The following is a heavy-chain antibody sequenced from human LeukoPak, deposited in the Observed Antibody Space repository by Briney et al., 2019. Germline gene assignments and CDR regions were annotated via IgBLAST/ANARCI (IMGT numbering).Heavy chain of an antibody. J-gene: IGHJ1*01. Sequence: ASVKVSCKASGGTFSSYAISWVRQAPGQGLEWMGGIIPIFGTANYAQKFQGRVTITTDESTSTAYMELSSLRSEDTAVYYCARDDSPTYYYDSSGYEYVQHWGQGTLVTVPS. CDR1: GGTFSSYA. D-gene: IGHD3-22*01. CDR2: IIPIFGTA. CDR3: ARDDSPTYYYDSSGYEYVQH. V-gene: IGHV1-69*05.